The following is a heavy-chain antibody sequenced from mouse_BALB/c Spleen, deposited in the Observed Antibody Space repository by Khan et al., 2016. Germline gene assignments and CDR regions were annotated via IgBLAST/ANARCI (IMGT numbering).Heavy chain of an antibody. CDR3: ARNWDY. V-gene: IGHV2-2*02. CDR2: LWSGGST. CDR1: GLSLTSYG. J-gene: IGHJ2*01. Sequence: QVQLQQPGPGLVQPSQSLSITCTVSGLSLTSYGVHWVRQSPGKGLEWLGVLWSGGSTDYNAAFISRLSISKDNSKRQVFCKMNSVQTNETAIYYCARNWDYWGQGTTLTVSS.